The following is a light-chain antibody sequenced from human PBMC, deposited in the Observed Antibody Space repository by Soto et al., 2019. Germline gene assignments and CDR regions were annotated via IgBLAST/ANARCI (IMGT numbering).Light chain of an antibody. J-gene: IGLJ2*01. CDR1: STDVEVYDL. CDR2: EVN. CDR3: CSYAGGNTFV. Sequence: QSVLTQPASVSGSPGQSITISCTGTSTDVEVYDLVSWYQHHPGRAPTVLIFEVNKRPSGVSNRFSGSKSGNTASLTISGLQAEDDGDYFCCSYAGGNTFVFGGGTKVTVL. V-gene: IGLV2-23*02.